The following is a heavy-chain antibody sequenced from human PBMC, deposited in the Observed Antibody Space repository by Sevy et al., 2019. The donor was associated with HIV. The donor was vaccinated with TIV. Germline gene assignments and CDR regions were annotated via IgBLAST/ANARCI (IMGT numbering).Heavy chain of an antibody. V-gene: IGHV3-23*01. D-gene: IGHD2-15*01. CDR3: AKAPPGHCSSGSCPRAYYYYGMDV. CDR2: ISGRGGST. Sequence: GGSLRLSCAASGFTFSTYAMSWVRQAPGKGLEWVSAISGRGGSTYYADSVEGRFTISRDNSKNTLYLQMNSLRVEDTAVYYGAKAPPGHCSSGSCPRAYYYYGMDVWGQGTTVTVSS. CDR1: GFTFSTYA. J-gene: IGHJ6*02.